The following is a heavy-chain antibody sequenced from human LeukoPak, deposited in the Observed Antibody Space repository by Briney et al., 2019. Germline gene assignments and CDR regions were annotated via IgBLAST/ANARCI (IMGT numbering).Heavy chain of an antibody. Sequence: GGSLRLSCAASGFTFSSYAMHWVRQAPGKGLEWVANIKQDGSEKHYVDSVKGRFTISRDNAKNSLFLQMNSLRAEDTAVYFCARVKQQLVRLLGRDTTYYYYYYMDVWGKGTTVTVSS. J-gene: IGHJ6*03. V-gene: IGHV3-7*01. CDR2: IKQDGSEK. CDR1: GFTFSSYA. D-gene: IGHD6-13*01. CDR3: ARVKQQLVRLLGRDTTYYYYYYMDV.